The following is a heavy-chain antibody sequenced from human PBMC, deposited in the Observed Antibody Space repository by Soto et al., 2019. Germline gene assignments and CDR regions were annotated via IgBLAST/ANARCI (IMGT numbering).Heavy chain of an antibody. CDR1: GGSISVSY. Sequence: KPSETLSLTXVDSGGSISVSYWSWIRQSPGKGLEWLGYVYYTGSTNYSPSLRSRVSISVDTSKNEFSLRLSSVTAADTAVYFCARSVAVPGAHIDYWGQGTQVTVSS. V-gene: IGHV4-59*01. D-gene: IGHD6-19*01. CDR2: VYYTGST. J-gene: IGHJ4*02. CDR3: ARSVAVPGAHIDY.